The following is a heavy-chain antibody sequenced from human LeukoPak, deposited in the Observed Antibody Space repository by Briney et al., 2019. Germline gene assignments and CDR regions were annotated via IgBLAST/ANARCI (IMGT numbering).Heavy chain of an antibody. CDR3: AAQGGSGDLRY. CDR1: GSTFSNTW. V-gene: IGHV3-15*01. J-gene: IGHJ4*02. D-gene: IGHD4-17*01. CDR2: IKRIIDGGTT. Sequence: PGGSLRLSCAASGSTFSNTWMNWVRQAPGKGPEWVGRIKRIIDGGTTDYAAPVKGRFTVSRDDSINTLYLQMSSLKTEDTAVYYCAAQGGSGDLRYWGQGTLVTVSS.